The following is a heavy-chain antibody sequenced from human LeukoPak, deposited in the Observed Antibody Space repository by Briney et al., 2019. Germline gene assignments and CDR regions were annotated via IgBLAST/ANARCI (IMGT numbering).Heavy chain of an antibody. CDR2: IYTSGST. J-gene: IGHJ5*02. V-gene: IGHV4-4*09. Sequence: PSETLSLTCTVSGVSFSSYYWSWLRQPPGKGLEWIGYIYTSGSTNYNPSLKSRVTISVDTSKNQFSLKLSSVTAADTAVYYCARLGFSAAGTVWFDPWGQGTLVTVSS. CDR1: GVSFSSYY. D-gene: IGHD6-13*01. CDR3: ARLGFSAAGTVWFDP.